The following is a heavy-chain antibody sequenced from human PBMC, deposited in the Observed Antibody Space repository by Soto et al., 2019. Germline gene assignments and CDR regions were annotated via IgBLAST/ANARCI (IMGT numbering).Heavy chain of an antibody. D-gene: IGHD2-2*01. CDR3: ARGSYCSSTSCYFSHYYYGMDV. CDR2: IYYSGST. Sequence: LSLTCTVSGGSISSGDYYWSWIRQPPGKGLEWIGYIYYSGSTYYNPSLKSRVTISVDTSKNQFSLKLSSVTAADTAVYYCARGSYCSSTSCYFSHYYYGMDVWGQGTTVTVSS. V-gene: IGHV4-30-4*01. CDR1: GGSISSGDYY. J-gene: IGHJ6*02.